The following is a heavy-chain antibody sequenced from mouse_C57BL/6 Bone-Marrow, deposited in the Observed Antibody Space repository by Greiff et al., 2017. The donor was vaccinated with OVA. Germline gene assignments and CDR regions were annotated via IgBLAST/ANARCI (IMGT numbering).Heavy chain of an antibody. CDR1: GYTFTSYG. V-gene: IGHV1-81*01. CDR2: IYPRSGNT. CDR3: ARRDYYYGSSYYFDY. Sequence: VQLQQSGAELARPGASVKLSCKASGYTFTSYGISWVKQRTGQGLEWIGEIYPRSGNTYYNEKFKGKATLTADKSSSTAYMELRSLTSEDSAVYFCARRDYYYGSSYYFDYWGQGTTLTVSS. J-gene: IGHJ2*01. D-gene: IGHD1-1*01.